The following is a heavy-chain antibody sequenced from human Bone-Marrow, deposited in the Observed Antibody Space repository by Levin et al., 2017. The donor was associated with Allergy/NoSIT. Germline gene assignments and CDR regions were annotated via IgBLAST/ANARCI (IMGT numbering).Heavy chain of an antibody. J-gene: IGHJ4*02. CDR3: ARQSPPITYYDILTGYSAQRGHFDY. CDR2: IYPGDSDT. V-gene: IGHV5-51*01. D-gene: IGHD3-9*01. Sequence: GESLKISCKGSGYSFTSYWIGWVRQMPGKGLEWMGIIYPGDSDTRYSPSFQGQVTISADKSISTAYLQWSSLKASDTAMYYCARQSPPITYYDILTGYSAQRGHFDYWGQGTLVTVSS. CDR1: GYSFTSYW.